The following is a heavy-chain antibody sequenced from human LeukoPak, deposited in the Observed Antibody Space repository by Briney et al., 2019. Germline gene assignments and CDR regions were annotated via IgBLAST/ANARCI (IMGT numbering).Heavy chain of an antibody. V-gene: IGHV3-30*18. CDR1: GFTFISYG. CDR2: ISYDGSNK. D-gene: IGHD6-13*01. J-gene: IGHJ4*02. Sequence: GRSLRLSRAASGFTFISYGMHWVRQAPGKGLEWVAVISYDGSNKYYADSVKGRFTISRDNSKNTLYLQMNSLRAEDTAVYYCAKDIRWELAAAGVFDYWGQGTLVTVSS. CDR3: AKDIRWELAAAGVFDY.